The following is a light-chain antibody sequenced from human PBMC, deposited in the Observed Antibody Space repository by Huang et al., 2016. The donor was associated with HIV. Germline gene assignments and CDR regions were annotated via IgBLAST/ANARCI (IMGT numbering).Light chain of an antibody. V-gene: IGKV3-15*01. CDR3: HQYNNWLLS. Sequence: EILMTQSPATLSVSPGKRITLSCRANRSVSTNLAWYQQRPGQAPRLLIYGSSTRAPGIPARFSGSGSGTDFSLTISSLQSEEFAVYYCHQYNNWLLSFGGGTRVDI. CDR2: GSS. CDR1: RSVSTN. J-gene: IGKJ4*01.